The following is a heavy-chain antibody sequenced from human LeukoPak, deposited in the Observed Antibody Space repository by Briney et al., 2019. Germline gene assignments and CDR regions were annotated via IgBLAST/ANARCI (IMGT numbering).Heavy chain of an antibody. CDR3: GKTTVGYSSGQKPAWPVDY. CDR1: GFTFGSHA. Sequence: GGSLRLSCEASGFTFGSHAMYWVRQAPGKGLEWVAGIFGSGGSPHYADPVKGRFTISRDNSRNTVYLRINSLRAEDTAVYYCGKTTVGYSSGQKPAWPVDYWGQGTLVTVSS. J-gene: IGHJ4*02. V-gene: IGHV3-23*01. D-gene: IGHD5-18*01. CDR2: IFGSGGSP.